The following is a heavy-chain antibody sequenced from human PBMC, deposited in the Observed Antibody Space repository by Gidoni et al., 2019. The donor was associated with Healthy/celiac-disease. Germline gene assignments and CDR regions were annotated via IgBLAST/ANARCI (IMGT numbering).Heavy chain of an antibody. V-gene: IGHV3-15*01. CDR2: IKSKTDGGTT. J-gene: IGHJ4*02. D-gene: IGHD4-17*01. CDR3: TTTRDYGDYPDY. Sequence: EVQLVESGGGLVKPGGSLRLSCAASGFTFSNAWMSWVRQAPGKGLEWVGRIKSKTDGGTTDYAAPVKGRFTISRDDSKNTLYLQMNSLKTEDTAVYYCTTTRDYGDYPDYWGQGTLVTVPS. CDR1: GFTFSNAW.